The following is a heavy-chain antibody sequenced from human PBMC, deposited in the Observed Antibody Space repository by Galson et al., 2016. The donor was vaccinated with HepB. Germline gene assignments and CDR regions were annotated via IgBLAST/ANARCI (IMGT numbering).Heavy chain of an antibody. D-gene: IGHD2-15*01. V-gene: IGHV1-46*01. CDR2: INPSAPSGDRT. CDR1: GYSFSKNY. J-gene: IGHJ4*02. CDR3: VRDDEAGRLDY. Sequence: SVKVSCKASGYSFSKNYIHWVRQAPGQGLEWMGLINPSAPSGDRTGYAQKFQGRIAITTDTSTSTVYMELSSLRSEDTAVYYCVRDDEAGRLDYWGQGTLVTVSS.